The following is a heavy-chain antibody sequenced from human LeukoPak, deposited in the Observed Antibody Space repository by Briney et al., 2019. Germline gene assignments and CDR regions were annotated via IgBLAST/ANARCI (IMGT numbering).Heavy chain of an antibody. CDR2: ISWNGDNT. CDR1: GLTFNDYT. Sequence: GGSLRVSCAASGLTFNDYTMHWVRQAPGKGLDGVSLISWNGDNTYYADSVRGRFTISRDNSKNSLYLQMKSLTTDDTAFYYCVKGSRLRRLDYWGQGTLVTVSS. CDR3: VKGSRLRRLDY. V-gene: IGHV3-43*01. J-gene: IGHJ4*01. D-gene: IGHD4-17*01.